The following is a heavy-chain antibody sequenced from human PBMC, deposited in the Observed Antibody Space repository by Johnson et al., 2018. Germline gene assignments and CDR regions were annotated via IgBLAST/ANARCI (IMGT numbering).Heavy chain of an antibody. D-gene: IGHD5-12*01. CDR2: IYSGGST. Sequence: EVQLVESGGGLVQPGGSLRLSCAASGFTVSSNYMSWVRQAPGKGLEWVSLIYSGGSTYYADSVKGRFTISRDNSKNTLYLQMNSLGAEDTAVYYCARDGGYRGYEPHYYYYGMDVWGQGTTVTVSS. V-gene: IGHV3-66*01. CDR3: ARDGGYRGYEPHYYYYGMDV. J-gene: IGHJ6*02. CDR1: GFTVSSNY.